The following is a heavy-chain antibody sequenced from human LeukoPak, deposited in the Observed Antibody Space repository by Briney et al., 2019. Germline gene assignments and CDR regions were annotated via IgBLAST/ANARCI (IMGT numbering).Heavy chain of an antibody. Sequence: GGSLRLSCAASGFTFSNYWMHWVRQAPGKGLVWVSRIHSDGSATYYADSVRGRFTISRDNAKNSLYLQMNSLGVQDTAVYYCARDGMPFDYWGQGTLVTVSS. CDR2: IHSDGSAT. J-gene: IGHJ4*02. D-gene: IGHD1-1*01. CDR1: GFTFSNYW. CDR3: ARDGMPFDY. V-gene: IGHV3-74*01.